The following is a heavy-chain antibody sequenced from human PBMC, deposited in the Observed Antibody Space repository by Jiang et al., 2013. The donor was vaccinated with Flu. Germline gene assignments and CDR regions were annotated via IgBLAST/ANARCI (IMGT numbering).Heavy chain of an antibody. CDR3: AREYGGYTNWYFDL. J-gene: IGHJ2*01. D-gene: IGHD5-12*01. Sequence: QLVESGGGLVQPGGSLRLSCAASEFTFGSYWMNWVRQAPGKGLEWVANIKQDGTEKYYVDSVKGRFTISRDNAKSSLYLQMNSLTAEDTAVYYCAREYGGYTNWYFDLWGRGTLVTVSS. CDR2: IKQDGTEK. CDR1: EFTFGSYW. V-gene: IGHV3-7*03.